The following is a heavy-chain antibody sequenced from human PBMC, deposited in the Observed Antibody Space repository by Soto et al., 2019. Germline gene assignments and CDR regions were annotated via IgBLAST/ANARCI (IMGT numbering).Heavy chain of an antibody. CDR2: IYYSGNT. Sequence: PSETLSLTCSVSSASLSSSTYYWSWIRQPPGRGPEWIGSIYYSGNTYYKPSLKSRVSISIDTSRNQFSLKLTSVTAADTGVYYCANSSPFHYWGPRTFVTVSS. J-gene: IGHJ4*02. CDR1: SASLSSSTYY. CDR3: ANSSPFHY. V-gene: IGHV4-39*01. D-gene: IGHD6-6*01.